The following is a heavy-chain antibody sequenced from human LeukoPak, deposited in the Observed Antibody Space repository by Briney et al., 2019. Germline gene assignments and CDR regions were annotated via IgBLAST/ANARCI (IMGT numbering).Heavy chain of an antibody. CDR3: ATLPPNSSRRVYYYMDV. D-gene: IGHD6-13*01. Sequence: SVKVSCKASGGTFSSYAISWVRQAPGQGLEWMGGIIPIFGTADYAQKFQGRVTITADKSTSTAYMELSSLRSEDTAVYYCATLPPNSSRRVYYYMDVWGKGTTVTVSS. V-gene: IGHV1-69*06. CDR1: GGTFSSYA. J-gene: IGHJ6*03. CDR2: IIPIFGTA.